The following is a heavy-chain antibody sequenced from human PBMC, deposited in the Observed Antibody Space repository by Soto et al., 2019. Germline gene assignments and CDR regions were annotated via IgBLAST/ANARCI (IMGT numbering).Heavy chain of an antibody. CDR1: GYSFTSYW. V-gene: IGHV5-51*01. D-gene: IGHD3-10*01. CDR2: IYPGDSDT. Sequence: PGESLKISCKTSGYSFTSYWIVWVRQMPGKGLGWMGIIYPGDSDTRYSPSFQGQVTISGDKSINTAYLQWSSLKASDTAMYYCARQLSAVTMVRGFDIWGQGTMVTVSS. CDR3: ARQLSAVTMVRGFDI. J-gene: IGHJ3*02.